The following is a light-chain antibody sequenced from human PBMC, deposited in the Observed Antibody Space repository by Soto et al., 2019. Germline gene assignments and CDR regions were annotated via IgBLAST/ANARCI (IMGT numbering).Light chain of an antibody. CDR3: AAWDDSLSGVV. V-gene: IGLV1-47*01. J-gene: IGLJ2*01. Sequence: QLVLTQPPSASGTPGQRVTISCSGSSSNIGRNYVYWYQQFPGMAPKLLIYTNNQRPSGVPDRFSGSKSGTSASLAISGLRSEDEADYYCAAWDDSLSGVVFGGGTKLTVL. CDR1: SSNIGRNY. CDR2: TNN.